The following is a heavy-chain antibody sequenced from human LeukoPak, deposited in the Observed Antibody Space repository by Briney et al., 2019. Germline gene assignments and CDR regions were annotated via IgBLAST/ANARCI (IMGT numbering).Heavy chain of an antibody. D-gene: IGHD6-19*01. J-gene: IGHJ4*02. CDR3: AKTALAVAGIVPVESELDY. V-gene: IGHV3-23*01. CDR1: GCLISSNA. CDR2: ISGSGGRT. Sequence: GGTLRLSCAASGCLISSNAMSWVCLAPRPGLGWISVISGSGGRTDYADAVKGRFTISRDNSKNTLYLQMNSLRAEDTAVYYCAKTALAVAGIVPVESELDYWGQGTLVTVSS.